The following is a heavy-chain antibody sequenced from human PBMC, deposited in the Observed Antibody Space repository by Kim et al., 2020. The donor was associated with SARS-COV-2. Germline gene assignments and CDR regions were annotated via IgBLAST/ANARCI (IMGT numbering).Heavy chain of an antibody. CDR1: GYTFTSYY. D-gene: IGHD3-10*01. Sequence: ASLKFSCKASGYTFTSYYMHWVRQAPGQGLEWMGIINPSGGSTSYAQKFQGRVTMTRDTSTSTVYMELSSLRSEDTAVYYCARDPDYYGSGSYYRGGWFDPWGQGTLVTVSS. J-gene: IGHJ5*02. CDR2: INPSGGST. CDR3: ARDPDYYGSGSYYRGGWFDP. V-gene: IGHV1-46*01.